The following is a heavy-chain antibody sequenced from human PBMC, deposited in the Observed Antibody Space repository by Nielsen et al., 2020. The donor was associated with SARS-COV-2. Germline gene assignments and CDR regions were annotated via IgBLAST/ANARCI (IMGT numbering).Heavy chain of an antibody. D-gene: IGHD3-9*01. CDR1: GFIFSNYW. Sequence: GESLKISCAASGFIFSNYWMHWVRQAPGKGLVWVSRINSDGSRTSHADSVKGRFTISGDNAKNTLYLQMNSLRAEDTAVYYCAREDYDILTGYFKGMDVWGQGTTVTVSS. V-gene: IGHV3-74*01. CDR3: AREDYDILTGYFKGMDV. CDR2: INSDGSRT. J-gene: IGHJ6*02.